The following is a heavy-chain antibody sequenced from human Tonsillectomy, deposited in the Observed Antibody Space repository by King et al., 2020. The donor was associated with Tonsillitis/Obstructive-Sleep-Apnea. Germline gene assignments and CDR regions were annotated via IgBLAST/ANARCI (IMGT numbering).Heavy chain of an antibody. Sequence: VQLVESGGGLVKPGGSLRRSCAASGFTFSDYYMSWIRQAPGKGLEWVAYISGSGSTIYYADSVKGRFTISRDNAKKSLYLQMNSLRAEDTAVYYCAREGRRSSSWYEGVFDYWGQGTLVTVSS. CDR3: AREGRRSSSWYEGVFDY. CDR1: GFTFSDYY. CDR2: ISGSGSTI. D-gene: IGHD6-13*01. V-gene: IGHV3-11*01. J-gene: IGHJ4*02.